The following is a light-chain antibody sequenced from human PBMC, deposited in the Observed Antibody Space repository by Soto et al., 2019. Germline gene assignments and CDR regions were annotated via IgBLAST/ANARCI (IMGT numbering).Light chain of an antibody. Sequence: DIVMTQSPDSLAVSLGERANINCKSSQSVLYSSNNKNYLAWYQQKPGQPPKLLIYWASTRESGVPDRFSGSGSGTDFTLTINSLQAEDVAVYYCQQYYSTPPTFGQGTKVEIK. CDR1: QSVLYSSNNKNY. V-gene: IGKV4-1*01. CDR3: QQYYSTPPT. J-gene: IGKJ1*01. CDR2: WAS.